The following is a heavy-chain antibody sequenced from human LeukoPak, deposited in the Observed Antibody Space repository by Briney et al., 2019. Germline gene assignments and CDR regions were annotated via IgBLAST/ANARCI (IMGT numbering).Heavy chain of an antibody. CDR1: GYTFTDYY. V-gene: IGHV1-2*02. CDR2: INCGSGDS. Sequence: GASVKVSCKASGYTFTDYYMHWVRQAPGQGLEWMGWINCGSGDSNYAQKFQGRVTVTSDTSITTPYMEVTNFNSHDTALYYCMSEALATADTWGEGTQVTVSS. J-gene: IGHJ5*02. CDR3: MSEALATADT. D-gene: IGHD5-12*01.